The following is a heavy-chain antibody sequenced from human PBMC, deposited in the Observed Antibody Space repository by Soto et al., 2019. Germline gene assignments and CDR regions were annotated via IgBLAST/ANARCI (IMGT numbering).Heavy chain of an antibody. CDR1: GYNFANYW. Sequence: EVRLVQSAAEVRKPGDSLKISCTTSGYNFANYWLGWVRQMPGKGLEWMGIIYPADSDTRYGPSFQGQVTMSADKSSATAYLEWSSLRASDTATYYCARLSVDTIINEPFGVWGQGTRLTVSS. J-gene: IGHJ3*01. V-gene: IGHV5-51*01. CDR3: ARLSVDTIINEPFGV. D-gene: IGHD5-18*01. CDR2: IYPADSDT.